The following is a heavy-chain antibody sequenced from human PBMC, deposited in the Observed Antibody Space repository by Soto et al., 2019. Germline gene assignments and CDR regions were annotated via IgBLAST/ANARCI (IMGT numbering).Heavy chain of an antibody. CDR1: GYTFTGYY. CDR3: ARDRTMGVSGMDV. CDR2: INPNSGGT. J-gene: IGHJ6*02. V-gene: IGHV1-2*04. Sequence: GASVKVSCKASGYTFTGYYMHWVRQAPGQGLEWMGWINPNSGGTNYAQKFQGWVTMTRDTSISTAYMELSRLRSDDTAVYYCARDRTMGVSGMDVWGQGTTVTVSS. D-gene: IGHD1-1*01.